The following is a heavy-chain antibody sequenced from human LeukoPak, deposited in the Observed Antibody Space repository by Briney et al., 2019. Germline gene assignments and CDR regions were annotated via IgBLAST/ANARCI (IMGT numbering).Heavy chain of an antibody. Sequence: SETLSLTCAVSGYSISSGYYWGWIRQPPGKGLEWIGSIYHSGSTYYNPSLKSRVTISLDTSKNQFSLKLSSVTAADTAVYYCARERAYSGWYAVYFDYWGQGTLVTVSS. CDR1: GYSISSGYY. CDR3: ARERAYSGWYAVYFDY. D-gene: IGHD6-19*01. V-gene: IGHV4-38-2*01. CDR2: IYHSGST. J-gene: IGHJ4*02.